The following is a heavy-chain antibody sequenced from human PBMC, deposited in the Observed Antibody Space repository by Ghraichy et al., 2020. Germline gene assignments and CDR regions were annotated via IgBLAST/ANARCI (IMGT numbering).Heavy chain of an antibody. Sequence: SQTLSLTCAISGDSVSSVPSAWNWIRQSPSRGLEWLGRTYYRSKWYNEYAVSVKSRTTINADTSKNQFSLQLNSVTPEDTAVYYCARGHYDGTAMDYWGQGTLVTVSS. CDR3: ARGHYDGTAMDY. V-gene: IGHV6-1*01. CDR1: GDSVSSVPSA. CDR2: TYYRSKWYN. J-gene: IGHJ4*02. D-gene: IGHD3-22*01.